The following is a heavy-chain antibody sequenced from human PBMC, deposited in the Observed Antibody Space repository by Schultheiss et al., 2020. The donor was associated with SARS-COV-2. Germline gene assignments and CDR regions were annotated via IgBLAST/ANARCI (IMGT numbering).Heavy chain of an antibody. CDR3: ARSLMVYAENYYYYGMDV. V-gene: IGHV3-30*01. D-gene: IGHD2-8*01. J-gene: IGHJ6*02. CDR2: ISYDGSNK. Sequence: GGSLRLSCAASGFTFSSYAMHWVRQAPGKGLEWVAVISYDGSNKYYADSVKGRFTISRDNSKNTLYLQMNSLRAEDTAVYYCARSLMVYAENYYYYGMDVWGQGTTVTVSS. CDR1: GFTFSSYA.